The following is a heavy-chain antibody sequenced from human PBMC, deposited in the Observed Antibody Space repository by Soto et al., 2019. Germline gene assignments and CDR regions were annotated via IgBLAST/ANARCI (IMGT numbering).Heavy chain of an antibody. V-gene: IGHV4-30-4*01. Sequence: SLSLTCTVSGDSISSADYYWSWIRQTPGKGLEWIGHIFYSGTTYYNPSLKSRLTISVDTSKNHFSLRLTSVTAADTAVYYCARDLWVEPELYYYGMDVWGQGTTVTVSS. CDR2: IFYSGTT. J-gene: IGHJ6*02. CDR1: GDSISSADYY. CDR3: ARDLWVEPELYYYGMDV. D-gene: IGHD1-1*01.